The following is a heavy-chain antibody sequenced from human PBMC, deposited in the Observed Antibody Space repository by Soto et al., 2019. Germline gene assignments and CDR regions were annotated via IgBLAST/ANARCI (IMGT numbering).Heavy chain of an antibody. Sequence: SETLSLTCTVSGGSISSYYWSLIRQPPGKGLEWLGDIYYSGSANYNPSLKSRVTISVDTSKNQFSLKLSSVTAADTAVYYCSSQVSSGSTKLLAYWAQRTLVTVSS. D-gene: IGHD2-21*01. J-gene: IGHJ4*02. CDR2: IYYSGSA. V-gene: IGHV4-59*13. CDR3: SSQVSSGSTKLLAY. CDR1: GGSISSYY.